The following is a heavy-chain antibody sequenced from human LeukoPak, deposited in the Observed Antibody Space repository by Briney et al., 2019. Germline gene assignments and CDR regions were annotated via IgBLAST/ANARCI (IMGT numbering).Heavy chain of an antibody. J-gene: IGHJ6*04. CDR3: AELGITMNGGV. CDR1: GFTFNDYV. D-gene: IGHD3-10*02. Sequence: GGSLSLSCAASGFTFNDYVMSWVHQPPGKGLEWVFGINWNGGTTGYASSPKGQFTISRDNAKNPLYLQMSRLRAEDTAVYYCAELGITMNGGVWGKGTTVTISS. V-gene: IGHV3-20*04. CDR2: INWNGGTT.